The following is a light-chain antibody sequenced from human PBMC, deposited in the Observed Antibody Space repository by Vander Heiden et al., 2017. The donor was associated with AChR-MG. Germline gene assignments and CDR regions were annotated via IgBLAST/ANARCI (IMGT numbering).Light chain of an antibody. J-gene: IGKJ4*01. CDR3: QQYGSSPLT. CDR1: QSIGSNY. V-gene: IGKV3-20*01. CDR2: GAS. Sequence: ELVLTQSPGTLSLSPGERATLSCRASQSIGSNYLAWYQQKPGQAPRLLLYGASSRATGIPDRFSGSGSGTDFTLTISRLEPEDFAVYYCQQYGSSPLTFGGGTEVEIK.